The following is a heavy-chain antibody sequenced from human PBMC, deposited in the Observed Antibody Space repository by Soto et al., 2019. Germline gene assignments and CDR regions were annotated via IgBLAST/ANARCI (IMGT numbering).Heavy chain of an antibody. V-gene: IGHV3-66*01. J-gene: IGHJ3*02. Sequence: EVQLVESGGGLVQRGGSLRLSCAASGFTISNKHMSWVRQAPGKGLEWVSTTYSGGSTYYADSVKGRFTISRDNSKNTLSLQMNSLRAEDTAVYYCARADRGAFDIWGQGTMVTVSS. CDR1: GFTISNKH. CDR2: TYSGGST. D-gene: IGHD3-10*01. CDR3: ARADRGAFDI.